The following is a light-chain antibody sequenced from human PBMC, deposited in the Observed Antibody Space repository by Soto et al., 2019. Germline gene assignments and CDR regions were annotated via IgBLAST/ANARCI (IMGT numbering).Light chain of an antibody. Sequence: QSVLTQPPSVSGAPGQRVTISCTGSSSNIGAGYDVHWYQQLPGTAPKLLIYGHSNRPSGVPDRFSGSKSGTSSSLAITGLQAEDEADYYFQAYDGSLSAWLFGGGTKLTVL. CDR2: GHS. CDR3: QAYDGSLSAWL. CDR1: SSNIGAGYD. V-gene: IGLV1-40*01. J-gene: IGLJ2*01.